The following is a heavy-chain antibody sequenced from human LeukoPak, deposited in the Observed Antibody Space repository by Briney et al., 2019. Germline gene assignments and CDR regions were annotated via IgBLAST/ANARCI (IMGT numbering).Heavy chain of an antibody. CDR1: GYSISSGYY. CDR2: IYHSVT. J-gene: IGHJ4*02. D-gene: IGHD2-2*01. V-gene: IGHV4-38-2*01. Sequence: SETLSLTCAVSGYSISSGYYWGWIRQPPGKGLEWIGNIYHSVTYYHPSFKSRVTISVDTSKNHFSLKLSSVTAADTALYYCVRSACSSTDCPNFDFWGQGTLVTVSS. CDR3: VRSACSSTDCPNFDF.